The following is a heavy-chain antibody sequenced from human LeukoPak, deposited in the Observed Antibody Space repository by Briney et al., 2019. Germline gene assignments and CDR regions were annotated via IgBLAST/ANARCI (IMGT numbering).Heavy chain of an antibody. CDR2: IYASGKT. CDR3: ARNPIDYGVFSFDP. Sequence: SETLSLTCTVSGDSISRGRYYWSWVRQPAGKELEWIGRIYASGKTDYNPYTPSLKSRVAMSLDTSKNQVSLYLTSVTAADTAMYFCARNPIDYGVFSFDPWGQGTLVTVSS. D-gene: IGHD4-17*01. V-gene: IGHV4-61*02. CDR1: GDSISRGRYY. J-gene: IGHJ5*02.